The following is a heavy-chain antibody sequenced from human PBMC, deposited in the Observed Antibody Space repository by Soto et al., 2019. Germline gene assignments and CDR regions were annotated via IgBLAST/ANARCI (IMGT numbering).Heavy chain of an antibody. J-gene: IGHJ6*02. D-gene: IGHD3-16*01. CDR3: ARGNTFNYAGFDV. V-gene: IGHV1-8*01. Sequence: QAHLEQSGAELKRPGASVKVSCKASGYTFSDFDINWLRQASGQVPEWMGWMNAKSGDTFFAQRFQGKFNMTWDTSLSTAYLEVGSLTSDDTAIYYCARGNTFNYAGFDVWGQGTTVAVSS. CDR2: MNAKSGDT. CDR1: GYTFSDFD.